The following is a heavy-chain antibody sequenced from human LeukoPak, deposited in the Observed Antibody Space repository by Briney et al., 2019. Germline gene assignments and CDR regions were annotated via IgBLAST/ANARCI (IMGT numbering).Heavy chain of an antibody. CDR3: ARDPFYYDAAGSDDY. V-gene: IGHV3-21*01. CDR1: EFTFNSYS. D-gene: IGHD3-22*01. Sequence: GGSLRLSCAASEFTFNSYSFNWIRQPPGGRLEWVSSISSGSTYIYYSDPVKGRFTVSRDNAKNSLFLQMSNLRAEDTAVYYCARDPFYYDAAGSDDYWGQGTLVTVSS. CDR2: ISSGSTYI. J-gene: IGHJ4*02.